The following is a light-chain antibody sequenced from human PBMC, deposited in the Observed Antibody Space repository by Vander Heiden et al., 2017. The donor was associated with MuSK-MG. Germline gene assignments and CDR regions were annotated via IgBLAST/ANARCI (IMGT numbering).Light chain of an antibody. V-gene: IGKV1-9*01. J-gene: IGKJ5*01. CDR3: QQLSRYPWK. CDR1: ECISNY. Sequence: DIQCTQSLAFLSASVGDRVTITSLASECISNYLAWYQQKPGKAPTLLIHSASVLQTGVPSRFSVSRSGTEFTLTITSLQPEDFAAYYCQQLSRYPWKFGQGTPLEIK. CDR2: SAS.